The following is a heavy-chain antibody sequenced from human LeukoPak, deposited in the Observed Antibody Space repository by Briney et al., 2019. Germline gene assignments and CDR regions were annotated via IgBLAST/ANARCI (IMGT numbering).Heavy chain of an antibody. CDR2: ISSSGSTK. V-gene: IGHV3-48*03. J-gene: IGHJ4*02. CDR3: ARDIRGRTPEIDY. Sequence: GGSLRLSCAASGFTFSNYEMNWVRQAPGKGLEWVSYISSSGSTKYYADSVKGRFTISRDNAKNSLYLQMNSLRAEDTAVYYCARDIRGRTPEIDYWGQGTLVTVSS. CDR1: GFTFSNYE. D-gene: IGHD2-2*01.